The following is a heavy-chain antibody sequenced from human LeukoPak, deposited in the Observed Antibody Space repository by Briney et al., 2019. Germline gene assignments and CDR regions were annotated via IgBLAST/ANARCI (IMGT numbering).Heavy chain of an antibody. V-gene: IGHV3-30*03. CDR2: ISYDGTNK. CDR3: VRSPTYYNMDV. Sequence: AGGSLRLSCAASGFTFSNYVIHWVRQAPGKGLEWLAVISYDGTNKYYADTVKGRFTISRDHSQSTVDLQMNTLRGADTAVYYCVRSPTYYNMDVWGKRTTVTVSS. J-gene: IGHJ6*03. CDR1: GFTFSNYV.